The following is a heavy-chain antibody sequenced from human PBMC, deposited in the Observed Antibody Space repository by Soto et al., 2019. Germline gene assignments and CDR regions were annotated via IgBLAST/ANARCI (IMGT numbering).Heavy chain of an antibody. V-gene: IGHV1-2*02. CDR1: GYTFTGYY. D-gene: IGHD6-13*01. J-gene: IGHJ5*02. Sequence: QVQMVQSGAEVKKPGASVKVSCKASGYTFTGYYMHWVRQAPGQGLEWMGWINPNSGGTNYEQKFQVRVTMTRDTSISTAYMELSRLRSDDTAVYYCAREIAADGTGWFDPWGQGTLVNVSS. CDR2: INPNSGGT. CDR3: AREIAADGTGWFDP.